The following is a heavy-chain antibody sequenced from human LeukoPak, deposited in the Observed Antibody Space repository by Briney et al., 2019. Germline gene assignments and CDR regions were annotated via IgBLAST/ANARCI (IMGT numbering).Heavy chain of an antibody. D-gene: IGHD2-21*02. CDR1: GGSFSGYY. CDR3: ARGLGSATANSHVDY. J-gene: IGHJ4*02. CDR2: INHSGST. V-gene: IGHV4-34*01. Sequence: SETLSLTCAVYGGSFSGYYWSWIRQPPGKGLEWIGEINHSGSTNYNPSLKSRVSISVDTSKYQFSLKLSSVTAADTAVYYCARGLGSATANSHVDYWGQGTLVTVSS.